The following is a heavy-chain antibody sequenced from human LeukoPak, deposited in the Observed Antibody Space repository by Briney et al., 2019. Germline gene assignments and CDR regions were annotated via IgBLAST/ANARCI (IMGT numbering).Heavy chain of an antibody. CDR1: GGSISSYY. J-gene: IGHJ3*02. V-gene: IGHV4-59*08. CDR3: ARHYNVLRYLGDAFDI. D-gene: IGHD3-9*01. CDR2: IYYSGST. Sequence: ASETLSLTCTVSGGSISSYYWSWIRQPPGKGLEWIGYIYYSGSTNYNPSLKSRVTISVDTSKNQFSLKLSSVTAADTAVYYCARHYNVLRYLGDAFDIWGQGTMVTVSS.